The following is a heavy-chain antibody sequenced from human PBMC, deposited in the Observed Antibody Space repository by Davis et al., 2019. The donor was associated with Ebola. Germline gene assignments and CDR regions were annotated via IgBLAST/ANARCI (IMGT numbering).Heavy chain of an antibody. V-gene: IGHV3-13*01. CDR3: AKAVRSKVITMVQGVVDY. CDR1: GFTFSSYD. Sequence: GGSLRLSCAASGFTFSSYDMHWVRQATGKGLEWVSAIGTAGDTYYPGSVKGRFTISRENAKNSLYLQMNSLRAEDTAVYYCAKAVRSKVITMVQGVVDYWGQGTLVTVSS. D-gene: IGHD3-10*01. J-gene: IGHJ4*02. CDR2: IGTAGDT.